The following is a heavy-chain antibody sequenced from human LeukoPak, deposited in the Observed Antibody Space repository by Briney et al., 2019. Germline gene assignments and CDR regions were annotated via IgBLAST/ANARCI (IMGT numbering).Heavy chain of an antibody. D-gene: IGHD3-22*01. CDR3: ARVAPYYYDSSGYYLPYYYYGMDV. V-gene: IGHV4-34*01. J-gene: IGHJ6*02. CDR1: GGSFSGYY. CDR2: INHSGRT. Sequence: SETLSLTCAVYGGSFSGYYWSWIRQPPGKGLEWIGEINHSGRTNYNPSLKSRVTISVDTSKNQFSLKLSSVTAADTAVYYCARVAPYYYDSSGYYLPYYYYGMDVWGQGTTVTVSS.